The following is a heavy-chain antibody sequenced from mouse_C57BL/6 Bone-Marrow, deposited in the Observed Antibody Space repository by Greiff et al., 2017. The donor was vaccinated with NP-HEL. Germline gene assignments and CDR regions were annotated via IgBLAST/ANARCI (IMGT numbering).Heavy chain of an antibody. Sequence: QVHVKQPGAELVKPGASVKMSCKASGYTFTSYWITWVKQRPGQGLEWIGDIYPGSGSTNYNEKFKSKATLTVDTSSSTAYMQLSSLTSEDSAVYYCARYYYGSTSYYAMDYWGQGTSVTVSS. V-gene: IGHV1-55*01. CDR3: ARYYYGSTSYYAMDY. CDR1: GYTFTSYW. J-gene: IGHJ4*01. D-gene: IGHD1-1*01. CDR2: IYPGSGST.